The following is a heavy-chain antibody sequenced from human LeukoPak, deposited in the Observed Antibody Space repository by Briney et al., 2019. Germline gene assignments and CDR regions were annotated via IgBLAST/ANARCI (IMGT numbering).Heavy chain of an antibody. CDR3: ARGIAALTGYYFDY. D-gene: IGHD6-13*01. Sequence: GASVKVSCKASGGTFSSYAISWVRQAPGQGLEWMGWINPNSGGTNYAQKFQGRVTMTRDTSISTAYMELSRLRSDDTAVYYCARGIAALTGYYFDYWGQGTLVTVSS. CDR2: INPNSGGT. CDR1: GGTFSSYA. V-gene: IGHV1-2*02. J-gene: IGHJ4*02.